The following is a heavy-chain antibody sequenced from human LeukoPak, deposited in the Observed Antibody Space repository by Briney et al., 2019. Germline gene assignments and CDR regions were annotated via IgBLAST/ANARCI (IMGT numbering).Heavy chain of an antibody. CDR2: IYYSGST. J-gene: IGHJ4*02. CDR3: ASPTRIAARRAWDY. V-gene: IGHV4-38-2*02. Sequence: SETLSLTCTVSGYSISSGYYWGWIRQPPGKGLEWIGSIYYSGSTYYNPSLKSRVTISVDTSKNQFSLKLSSVTAADTAVYYCASPTRIAARRAWDYWGQGTLVTVSS. D-gene: IGHD6-6*01. CDR1: GYSISSGYY.